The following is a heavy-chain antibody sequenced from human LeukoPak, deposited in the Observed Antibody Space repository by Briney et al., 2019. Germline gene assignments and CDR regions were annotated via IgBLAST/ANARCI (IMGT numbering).Heavy chain of an antibody. J-gene: IGHJ4*02. CDR2: IYYSGST. CDR3: ARRRSSGWYFDY. CDR1: GYSISSSNW. V-gene: IGHV4-28*01. D-gene: IGHD6-19*01. Sequence: SETLSLTCAVSGYSISSSNWWGWIRQPPGKGLEWIGYIYYSGSTNYNPSLKSRVTISVDTSKNQFSLKLSSVTAADTAVYYCARRRSSGWYFDYWGQGTLVTVSS.